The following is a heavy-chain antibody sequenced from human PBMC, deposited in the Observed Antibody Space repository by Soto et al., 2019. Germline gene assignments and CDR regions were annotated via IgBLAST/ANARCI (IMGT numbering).Heavy chain of an antibody. CDR1: GGSISSYY. J-gene: IGHJ6*03. Sequence: SETLSLTCTVSGGSISSYYWSWIRQPPGKGLEWIGYIYNSGSTNYNPSLESRVTISIDTSKNQFSLKLSSVTAADTAVYYCARHPVSYRYYYYYMDVWGKGTTVTVSS. CDR3: ARHPVSYRYYYYYMDV. CDR2: IYNSGST. V-gene: IGHV4-59*08. D-gene: IGHD1-26*01.